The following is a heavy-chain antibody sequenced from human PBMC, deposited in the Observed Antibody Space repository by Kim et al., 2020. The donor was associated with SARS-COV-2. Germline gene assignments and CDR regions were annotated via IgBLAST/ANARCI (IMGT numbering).Heavy chain of an antibody. J-gene: IGHJ4*02. CDR2: ISPSSGSK. D-gene: IGHD3-10*01. Sequence: GGSLRLSCAASGFTFSNYAMTWVRQAPGKGLEWVSAISPSSGSKYFADSVKGRFTVSRDNANNLVFLQMNSLRAEDTAIYYCAKNFREGEATYDYWGQGT. CDR3: AKNFREGEATYDY. CDR1: GFTFSNYA. V-gene: IGHV3-23*01.